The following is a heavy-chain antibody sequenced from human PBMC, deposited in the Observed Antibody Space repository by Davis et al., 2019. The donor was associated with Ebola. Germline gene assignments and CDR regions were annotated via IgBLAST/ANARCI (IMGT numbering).Heavy chain of an antibody. J-gene: IGHJ6*02. V-gene: IGHV3-23*01. Sequence: RLSCAASGFTFSSYAMSWVRQAPGKGLEWVSAISGSGGSTYYADSVKGRFTISRDNSKNTLYLQMNSLRAEDTAVYYCAKDRLRGSSSTTGAMDVWGQGTTVTVSS. D-gene: IGHD6-13*01. CDR1: GFTFSSYA. CDR3: AKDRLRGSSSTTGAMDV. CDR2: ISGSGGST.